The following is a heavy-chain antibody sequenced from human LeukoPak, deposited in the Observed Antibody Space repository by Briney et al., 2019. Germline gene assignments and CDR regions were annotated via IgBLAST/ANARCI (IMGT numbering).Heavy chain of an antibody. CDR2: IYSGGST. D-gene: IGHD3-9*01. V-gene: IGHV3-66*01. CDR3: ARVEDDNWTGCAGDS. CDR1: GFTVSSNY. J-gene: IGHJ4*03. Sequence: GGSLRLSCAASGFTVSSNYMSWVRQAPGKGLEWVSVIYSGGSTYYADSVKGRFTISTDNSKNTLYLQMNSLRAEDTAVYYCARVEDDNWTGCAGDSWGPGALCTVSS.